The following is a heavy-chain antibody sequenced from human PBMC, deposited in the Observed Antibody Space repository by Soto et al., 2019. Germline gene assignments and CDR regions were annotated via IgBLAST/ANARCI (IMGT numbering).Heavy chain of an antibody. CDR2: TNFGGNT. CDR1: GYSIYNNNYL. Sequence: SATLSVTSPLPGYSIYNNNYLWGLMRNAPGKGREWVATTNFGGNTYYSPSLKSRVNISVDTSKNRFSLNLNSVTAAYTAFYYCATMRAVEDVSGYYYLGWSDYWGQ. D-gene: IGHD3-22*01. CDR3: ATMRAVEDVSGYYYLGWSDY. J-gene: IGHJ4*02. V-gene: IGHV4-39*02.